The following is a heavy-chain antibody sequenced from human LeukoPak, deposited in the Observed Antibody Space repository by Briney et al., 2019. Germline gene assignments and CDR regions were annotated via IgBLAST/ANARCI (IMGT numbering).Heavy chain of an antibody. V-gene: IGHV4-31*03. Sequence: SQTLSLTCTVSGGSISSGGYYWSWIRQHPGKGLEWIGYIYYSGSTYYNPSLKSRVTISVDTSKNQFSLKLSSVTAADTAVYYCATIPATTVSDAFDIWGQGTRVTVSS. J-gene: IGHJ3*02. CDR1: GGSISSGGYY. CDR2: IYYSGST. D-gene: IGHD4-17*01. CDR3: ATIPATTVSDAFDI.